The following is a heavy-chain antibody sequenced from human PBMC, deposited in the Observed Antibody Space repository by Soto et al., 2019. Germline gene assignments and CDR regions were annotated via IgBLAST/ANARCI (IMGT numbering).Heavy chain of an antibody. J-gene: IGHJ4*02. CDR3: AREGSAWASDY. Sequence: PGGSLRLSCAASGFTFSDRYMDWVRQAPGKGLEWVGRIRNKPNSYTTEYAASVKGRFTISRDDSKNSLYLQMNSLRSEDTAVYYCAREGSAWASDYWGQGTLVTVSS. V-gene: IGHV3-72*01. CDR2: IRNKPNSYTT. CDR1: GFTFSDRY. D-gene: IGHD6-25*01.